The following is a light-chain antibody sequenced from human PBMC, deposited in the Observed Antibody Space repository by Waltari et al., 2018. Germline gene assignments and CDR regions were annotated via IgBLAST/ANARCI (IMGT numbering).Light chain of an antibody. Sequence: LMTQSPAPLPPSPGERATLICRASQSISRNLAWYQQKPGQAPRLLIYGASTRAPGIPARFSGSGSGTEFTLSISSVQSEDFGVYYCQQYNNWRTFGQGTKLEI. CDR2: GAS. CDR1: QSISRN. V-gene: IGKV3D-15*01. CDR3: QQYNNWRT. J-gene: IGKJ2*01.